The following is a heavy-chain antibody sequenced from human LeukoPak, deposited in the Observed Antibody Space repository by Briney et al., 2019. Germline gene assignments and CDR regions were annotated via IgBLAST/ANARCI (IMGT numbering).Heavy chain of an antibody. V-gene: IGHV1-69*05. D-gene: IGHD6-13*01. CDR1: GGTFSSYA. Sequence: ASVKVSCKASGGTFSSYAISWVRQAPGQGLEWMGRIIPIFGTANYAQKFQGRVTITTDESTSTAYMELSSLRSEDTAVYYCARIAAAGTDTEYFRHWGQGTLVTVSS. CDR2: IIPIFGTA. CDR3: ARIAAAGTDTEYFRH. J-gene: IGHJ1*01.